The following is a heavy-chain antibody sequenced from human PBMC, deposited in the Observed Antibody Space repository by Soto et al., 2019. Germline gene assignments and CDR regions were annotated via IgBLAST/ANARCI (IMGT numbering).Heavy chain of an antibody. CDR2: ISKSGSRT. CDR1: GFTFSNYA. J-gene: IGHJ1*01. D-gene: IGHD3-10*01. V-gene: IGHV3-23*05. Sequence: EVQLLESGGGLVQPGGSLRLSCAASGFTFSNYAMSWVRQAPGKGPEWVSTISKSGSRTYDVDSVKGRFTISRDNSKNTLFLQMKRWRVEYTGIYYGAKGSDVTEGDSEYFHNWGQGTLVTVSS. CDR3: AKGSDVTEGDSEYFHN.